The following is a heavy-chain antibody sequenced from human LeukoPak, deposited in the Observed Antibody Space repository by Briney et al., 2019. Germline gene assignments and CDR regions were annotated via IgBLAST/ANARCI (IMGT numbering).Heavy chain of an antibody. V-gene: IGHV5-10-1*01. J-gene: IGHJ6*02. CDR2: IDPSDSYT. CDR3: ARFPFMTTVTTVYYYGIDV. D-gene: IGHD4-17*01. Sequence: GESLQISCKGSGYSFTSYWISWVRQMPGKGLEWMGRIDPSDSYTNYSPSFQGHVTISADKSISTAYLQWSSLKASDTAMYYCARFPFMTTVTTVYYYGIDVWGQGTTVTVSS. CDR1: GYSFTSYW.